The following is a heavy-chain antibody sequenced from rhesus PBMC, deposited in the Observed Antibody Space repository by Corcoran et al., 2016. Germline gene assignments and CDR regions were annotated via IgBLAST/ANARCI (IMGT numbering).Heavy chain of an antibody. Sequence: QVQLQQWGEGLVKPSETLSLTCAVYGGSISGYYYWSWIRQPPGKGLEWIGYIYGNIASTNYNPSIKNRVTSSKDTSKNQFSLKLSSVTAADTAVYYCARSRIAAAGTSGAFDFWGQGLRVTVSS. V-gene: IGHV4-73*01. CDR3: ARSRIAAAGTSGAFDF. CDR2: IYGNIAST. CDR1: GGSISGYYY. D-gene: IGHD6-25*01. J-gene: IGHJ3*01.